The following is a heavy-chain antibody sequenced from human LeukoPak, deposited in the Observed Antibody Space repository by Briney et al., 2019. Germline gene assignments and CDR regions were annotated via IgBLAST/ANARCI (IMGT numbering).Heavy chain of an antibody. Sequence: ASVKVSCKPSGYTFTSYGISWVRQAPGQGLEWMGWISAYNGNTNYAQKLQGRVTMTTDTSTSTAYMELRSLRSDDTAVYYCARVLSTTMVRGVITTFDYWGQGTLVTVSS. V-gene: IGHV1-18*01. CDR1: GYTFTSYG. CDR3: ARVLSTTMVRGVITTFDY. CDR2: ISAYNGNT. D-gene: IGHD3-10*01. J-gene: IGHJ4*02.